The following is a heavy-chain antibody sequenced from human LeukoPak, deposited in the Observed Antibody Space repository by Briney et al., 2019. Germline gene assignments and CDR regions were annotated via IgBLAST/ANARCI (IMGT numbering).Heavy chain of an antibody. CDR1: GFTFSSYG. J-gene: IGHJ3*02. CDR3: AKGGRGSYHALDAFDI. V-gene: IGHV3-30*18. Sequence: GGSLRLSCAASGFTFSSYGMHWVRQAPGKGLEWVAVISYDGSNKYYADSVKGRFTISRDNSKNTLYLQMNSLRAEDTAVYYCAKGGRGSYHALDAFDIWGQGTMVTVSS. CDR2: ISYDGSNK. D-gene: IGHD1-26*01.